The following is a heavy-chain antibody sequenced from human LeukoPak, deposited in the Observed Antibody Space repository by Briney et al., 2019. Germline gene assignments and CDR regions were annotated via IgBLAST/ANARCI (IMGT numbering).Heavy chain of an antibody. J-gene: IGHJ4*02. CDR2: ISHAASNT. V-gene: IGHV3-30-3*01. Sequence: PGRSLRLSCAASGVTLYNYAMNWVGRAPGKGREWVAVISHAASNTYYPDFVQGRFPISRDNSHNPVFLQMSGLRPDDTALYYFARLISMMHGVGDYWGQGPAVIVSS. CDR1: GVTLYNYA. CDR3: ARLISMMHGVGDY. D-gene: IGHD3-22*01.